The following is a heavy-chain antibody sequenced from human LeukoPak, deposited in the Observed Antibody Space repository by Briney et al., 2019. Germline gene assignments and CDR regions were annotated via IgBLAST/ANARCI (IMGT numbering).Heavy chain of an antibody. CDR2: ISYDGSNK. D-gene: IGHD5-18*01. J-gene: IGHJ4*02. V-gene: IGHV3-30*04. Sequence: GGPLRLSCAASRFTFSSYAMHWVRQAPGKGLEWVAVISYDGSNKYYAESVKGRFTISRDNSKNTLYLQMNSLRAEDTAVYYCARNGGYSYGYDPYYFDYWGQGTLVTVSS. CDR1: RFTFSSYA. CDR3: ARNGGYSYGYDPYYFDY.